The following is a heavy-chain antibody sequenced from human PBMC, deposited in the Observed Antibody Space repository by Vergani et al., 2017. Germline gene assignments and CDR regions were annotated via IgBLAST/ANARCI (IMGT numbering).Heavy chain of an antibody. CDR3: ARVSGTGIGLDY. Sequence: QVQLQQWGAGLLKPSETLCLTCAVYGGSFSGYYWSWIRQPPGKGLEWIGEINHSGSTNYNPSLKSRVTISVDTSKNQFSLKLSSVTAADTAVYYCARVSGTGIGLDYWGQGTLVTVSS. CDR1: GGSFSGYY. CDR2: INHSGST. J-gene: IGHJ4*02. V-gene: IGHV4-34*01. D-gene: IGHD1-14*01.